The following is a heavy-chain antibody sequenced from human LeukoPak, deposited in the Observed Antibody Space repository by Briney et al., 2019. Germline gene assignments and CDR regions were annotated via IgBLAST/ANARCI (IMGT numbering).Heavy chain of an antibody. CDR1: GGSISSYY. CDR2: IYYSGST. D-gene: IGHD3-22*01. Sequence: PSQTLSLTCTVSGGSISSYYWSWIRQPPGKGLEWIGYIYYSGSTNYNPSLKSRVTISVDTSKNQFSLKLSSVTAADTAVYYCARDSSGWHGGFDYWGQGTLVTVSS. J-gene: IGHJ4*02. V-gene: IGHV4-59*01. CDR3: ARDSSGWHGGFDY.